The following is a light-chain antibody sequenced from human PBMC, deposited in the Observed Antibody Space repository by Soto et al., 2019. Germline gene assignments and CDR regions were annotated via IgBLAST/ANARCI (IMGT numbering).Light chain of an antibody. Sequence: EIVLTQSPATLSFSPGERATLSCRASQSVSSQLAWYQQKPGQAPRLLIYDASNRATGIPARFSGSGSGTDFTLTISSLEPEDFAFYYCEQRTNWPLTFWGWLKVDIK. V-gene: IGKV3-11*01. CDR1: QSVSSQ. CDR3: EQRTNWPLT. J-gene: IGKJ4*01. CDR2: DAS.